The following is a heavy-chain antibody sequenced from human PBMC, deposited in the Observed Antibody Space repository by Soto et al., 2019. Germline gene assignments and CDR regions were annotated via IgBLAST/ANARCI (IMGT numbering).Heavy chain of an antibody. CDR3: TTVLGYTFEPGKTRYSAMDV. D-gene: IGHD5-18*01. J-gene: IGHJ6*02. V-gene: IGHV1-69*01. Sequence: QVQLVQSGAEVKKPGSSVTVSCKTSGGTFSKDAINWVRQAPGQGLEWMGLLIPVFGSPIYAQKFQGRIRITADESTSTAFMDLSSLRSEDTAVYYCTTVLGYTFEPGKTRYSAMDVWGQGTTVSVSS. CDR1: GGTFSKDA. CDR2: LIPVFGSP.